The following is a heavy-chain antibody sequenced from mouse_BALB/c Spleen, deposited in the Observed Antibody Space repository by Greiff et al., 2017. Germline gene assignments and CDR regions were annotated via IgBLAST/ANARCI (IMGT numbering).Heavy chain of an antibody. CDR1: GFTFSSYA. CDR3: ARAGYFDV. V-gene: IGHV5-6-5*01. J-gene: IGHJ1*01. CDR2: ISSGGST. Sequence: EVQLVESGGGLVKPGGSLKLSCAASGFTFSSYAMSWVRQTPEKRLEWVASISSGGSTYYPDSVKGRFTISRDNARNILYLQMSSLRSEDTAMYYCARAGYFDVWGAGTTVTVSS.